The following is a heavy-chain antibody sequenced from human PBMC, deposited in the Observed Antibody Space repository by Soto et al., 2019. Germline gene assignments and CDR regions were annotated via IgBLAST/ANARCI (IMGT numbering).Heavy chain of an antibody. Sequence: QVQLVQSGAEVKKPGASVKVSCKASGYTFTGYNMHWVRQAPGQGREWMGWINPNSGGTNYAQKFQGRVTMTRDTSISTSYMELSRLRSDDTAVYYCAKEGGVATIGQNWFDPWGQGTLVTVSS. CDR1: GYTFTGYN. D-gene: IGHD5-12*01. V-gene: IGHV1-2*02. CDR2: INPNSGGT. J-gene: IGHJ5*02. CDR3: AKEGGVATIGQNWFDP.